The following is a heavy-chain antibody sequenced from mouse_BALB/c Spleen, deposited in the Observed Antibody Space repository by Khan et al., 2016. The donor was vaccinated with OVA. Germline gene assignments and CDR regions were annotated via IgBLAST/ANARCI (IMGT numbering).Heavy chain of an antibody. CDR2: INTYTGEP. CDR1: GYIFTNYG. D-gene: IGHD1-1*01. CDR3: ARTLYSNGYDYAMDY. J-gene: IGHJ4*01. Sequence: QIQLVQSGPELKKPGETVKISCKASGYIFTNYGMTWVKQAPGKGLKWMGRINTYTGEPTYADDFKGRFAFSLETSANTAYLQINNLRNEDTATWFCARTLYSNGYDYAMDYWGQGTSVTVSS. V-gene: IGHV9-3-1*01.